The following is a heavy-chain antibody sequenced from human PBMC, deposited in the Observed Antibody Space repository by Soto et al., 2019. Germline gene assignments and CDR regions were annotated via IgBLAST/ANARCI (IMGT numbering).Heavy chain of an antibody. V-gene: IGHV2-5*02. CDR3: ARCPRLGYDLGYFDL. D-gene: IGHD3-9*01. J-gene: IGHJ2*01. CDR2: IHWDDDT. Sequence: QITLKESGPTLVKPTQTLTLTCTFSGFSLSTSGVGVGWIRQPPGKALEWLALIHWDDDTRYSPSLKSRLTITKDTSKIQVVLTMAHMDPVDTATYYCARCPRLGYDLGYFDLWGRGTLVTVSS. CDR1: GFSLSTSGVG.